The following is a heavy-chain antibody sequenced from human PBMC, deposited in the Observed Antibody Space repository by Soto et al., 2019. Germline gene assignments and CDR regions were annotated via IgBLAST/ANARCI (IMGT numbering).Heavy chain of an antibody. V-gene: IGHV4-31*03. J-gene: IGHJ6*02. CDR1: GGSISSGGYY. Sequence: QVQLQESGPGLVKPSQTLSLTCTVSGGSISSGGYYWSWIRQHPGKGLEWIGYIYYSGSTYYNPSLKGRVTISVDTSKNQYSLKLSSVTAADTAVYYCASAMVRGVITRMDVWGQGTTVTVSS. CDR2: IYYSGST. CDR3: ASAMVRGVITRMDV. D-gene: IGHD3-10*01.